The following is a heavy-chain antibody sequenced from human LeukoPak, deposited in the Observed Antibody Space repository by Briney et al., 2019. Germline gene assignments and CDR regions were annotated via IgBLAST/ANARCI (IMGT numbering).Heavy chain of an antibody. CDR1: GGSFSDYY. CDR2: ISGSGGST. V-gene: IGHV3-23*01. CDR3: AKHMYYYDSSGLGPY. Sequence: PSETLSLTCAVYGGSFSDYYWSWVRQAPGKGLEWVSAISGSGGSTYYADSVKGRFTISRDNSKNTLYLQMNSLRAEDTAVYYCAKHMYYYDSSGLGPYWGQGTLVTVSS. J-gene: IGHJ4*02. D-gene: IGHD3-22*01.